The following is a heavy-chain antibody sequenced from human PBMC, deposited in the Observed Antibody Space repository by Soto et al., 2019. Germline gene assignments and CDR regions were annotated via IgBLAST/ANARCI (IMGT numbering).Heavy chain of an antibody. CDR3: AIAGCRCIVLVGAVN. V-gene: IGHV3-23*01. Sequence: EVQLLESGGGLVQPGGSLRLSCAASGFTFSSYAMSWVRQAPGKGLAWVSAISGSGGSTYYVDSVKGRFTISGDHAKNTRYLQENSLRAEDRAVYYGAIAGCRCIVLVGAVNRGRGTLV. D-gene: IGHD2-15*01. CDR1: GFTFSSYA. CDR2: ISGSGGST. J-gene: IGHJ4*02.